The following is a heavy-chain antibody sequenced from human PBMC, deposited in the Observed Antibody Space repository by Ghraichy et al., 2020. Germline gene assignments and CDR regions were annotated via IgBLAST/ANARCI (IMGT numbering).Heavy chain of an antibody. CDR3: AEVPFDY. J-gene: IGHJ4*02. CDR2: ISRSGDGT. Sequence: GGSLRLSCAASGFTFSSYAMSWVRQAPGKGLQWVSAISRSGDGTYYADSVKGRFTISRDNSKNTLYLQMSSLRAEDMAVYYCAEVPFDYWGQGTLVTVSS. CDR1: GFTFSSYA. V-gene: IGHV3-23*01.